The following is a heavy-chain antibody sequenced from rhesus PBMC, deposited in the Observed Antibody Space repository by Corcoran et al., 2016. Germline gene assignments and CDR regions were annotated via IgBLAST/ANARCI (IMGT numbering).Heavy chain of an antibody. CDR3: TRGGYSYSFDY. D-gene: IGHD5-12*01. CDR1: GYTFTSYY. CDR2: ISPYNRNK. J-gene: IGHJ4*01. V-gene: IGHV1-180*01. Sequence: QVQLVQSGSEIKQPGASVKLSCKASGYTFTSYYMHWVRQAPGQGLEWIGLISPYNRNKGYAQNCQGRVTITTDTSTSTGYMELSSLRSEDTAVYYCTRGGYSYSFDYWGQGVLVTVSS.